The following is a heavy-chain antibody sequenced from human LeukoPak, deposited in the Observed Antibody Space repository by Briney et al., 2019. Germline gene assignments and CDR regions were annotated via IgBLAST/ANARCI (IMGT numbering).Heavy chain of an antibody. D-gene: IGHD3-10*01. CDR1: GFTFSNAW. J-gene: IGHJ4*02. V-gene: IGHV3-15*01. Sequence: GGSLRLSCAVSGFTFSNAWMSWVRQAPGKGLEWVCRIKSKIDGGTTDYAAPVRGRFTISRDESKNTLYLQMSRLKTEDTAVYYCTTVKFGELSSHFDYWGQGTLVTVSS. CDR3: TTVKFGELSSHFDY. CDR2: IKSKIDGGTT.